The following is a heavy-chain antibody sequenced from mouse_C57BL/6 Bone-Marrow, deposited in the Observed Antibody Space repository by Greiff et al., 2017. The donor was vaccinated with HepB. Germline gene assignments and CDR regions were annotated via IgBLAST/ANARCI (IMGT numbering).Heavy chain of an antibody. Sequence: GGGLVQPKGSLKLSCAASGFSFNTYAMNWVRQAPGKGLEWVARIRSKSNNYATYYADSVKDRFTISRDDSESMLYLQMNNLKTEDTAMYYCVRHINGNFFDYWGQGTTLTVSS. J-gene: IGHJ2*01. D-gene: IGHD2-1*01. CDR3: VRHINGNFFDY. CDR1: GFSFNTYA. V-gene: IGHV10-1*01. CDR2: IRSKSNNYAT.